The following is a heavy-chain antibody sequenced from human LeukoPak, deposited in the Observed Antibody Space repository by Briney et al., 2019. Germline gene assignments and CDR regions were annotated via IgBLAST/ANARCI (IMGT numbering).Heavy chain of an antibody. CDR1: GGSISSGDFY. D-gene: IGHD2-15*01. V-gene: IGHV4-30-4*01. CDR2: FFYSGSA. J-gene: IGHJ6*02. Sequence: NPSETLSLTCIVSGGSISSGDFYWRWIREHAGKGLEWIGYFFYSGSAYYNPSLKSRVTISVDTSKNQFSLKLSSVTAADTAVYYCARGAMVAATRSFYYGMDICGQGTTVTVSS. CDR3: ARGAMVAATRSFYYGMDI.